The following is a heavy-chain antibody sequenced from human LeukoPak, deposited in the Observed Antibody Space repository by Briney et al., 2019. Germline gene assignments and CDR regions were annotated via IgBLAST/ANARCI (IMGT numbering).Heavy chain of an antibody. CDR1: GFTVSSNY. CDR3: ARDPPPDCSSTSCYDY. V-gene: IGHV3-66*01. D-gene: IGHD2-2*01. J-gene: IGHJ4*02. CDR2: IYSGGST. Sequence: PGGSLRLSCAASGFTVSSNYVSWVRQAPGKGLEWVSVIYSGGSTYYADSVKGRFTISRDNSKNTLYLQMNSLRAEDTAVYYCARDPPPDCSSTSCYDYWGQGTLVTVSS.